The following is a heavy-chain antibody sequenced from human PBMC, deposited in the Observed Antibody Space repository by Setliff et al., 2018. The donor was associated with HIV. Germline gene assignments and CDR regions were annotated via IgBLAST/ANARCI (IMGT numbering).Heavy chain of an antibody. CDR1: GVSIPTNY. J-gene: IGHJ4*02. V-gene: IGHV4-4*07. Sequence: SETLSLTCNISGVSIPTNYWNWIRQPAGKGLEWIGRIYTTGGTNYNPALKSRVTMSIDTSKNQISLKLNSVTAADTATYYCARSNPGITAGLLAYWGPGTLVTDS. D-gene: IGHD6-13*01. CDR2: IYTTGGT. CDR3: ARSNPGITAGLLAY.